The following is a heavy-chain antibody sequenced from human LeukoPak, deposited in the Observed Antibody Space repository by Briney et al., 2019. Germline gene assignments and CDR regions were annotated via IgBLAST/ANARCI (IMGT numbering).Heavy chain of an antibody. CDR1: GFTFSTYG. CDR3: AETPRYIAARQSHFDY. D-gene: IGHD6-6*01. V-gene: IGHV3-30*18. J-gene: IGHJ4*02. Sequence: GGSLRLSCAASGFTFSTYGMHWVRQAPGKGLEWVAVIAYDGSNIHYADSVKGRFTISRDNSKKTLYLQMNSLRAEDTAVYYCAETPRYIAARQSHFDYWGQGTLVTVSS. CDR2: IAYDGSNI.